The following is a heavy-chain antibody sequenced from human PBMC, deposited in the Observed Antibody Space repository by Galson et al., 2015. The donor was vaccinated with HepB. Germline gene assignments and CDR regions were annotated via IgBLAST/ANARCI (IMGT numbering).Heavy chain of an antibody. CDR1: GGSISGSYY. V-gene: IGHV4-4*07. CDR2: IYNTGST. CDR3: ARNGGARRRSYYMDV. Sequence: SETLSLTCTVSGGSISGSYYWSWIRQPAGKALEWIGRIYNTGSTNYSPSLRSRATMSVDTSKNQFSLKLSSVTAADTAVYYCARNGGARRRSYYMDVWGKGTTVAVSS. D-gene: IGHD3-16*01. J-gene: IGHJ6*03.